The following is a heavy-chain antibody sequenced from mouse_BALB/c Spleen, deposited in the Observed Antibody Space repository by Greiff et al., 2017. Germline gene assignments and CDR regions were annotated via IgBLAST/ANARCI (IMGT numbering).Heavy chain of an antibody. D-gene: IGHD1-1*01. J-gene: IGHJ2*01. CDR1: GFSLTSYD. V-gene: IGHV2-9-2*01. Sequence: VQLQESGPGLVAPSQSLSITCTVSGFSLTSYDISWIRQPPGKGLEWLGVIWTGGGTNYNSAFMSRLSISKDNSKSQVFLKMNSLQTDDTAIYYCVRTDYYGSSYGFDYWGQGTTLTVSS. CDR2: IWTGGGT. CDR3: VRTDYYGSSYGFDY.